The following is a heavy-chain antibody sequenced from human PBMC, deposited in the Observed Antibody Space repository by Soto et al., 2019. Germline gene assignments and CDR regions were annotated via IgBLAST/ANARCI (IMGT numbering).Heavy chain of an antibody. D-gene: IGHD2-2*01. J-gene: IGHJ5*02. Sequence: SETLSLTCTVSGGSISSYYWSWIRQPPGKGLEWIGYIYYSGSTNYNPSLKSRVTISVDTSKNQFSLKLSSVTAADTAVYHCARDPVGWFDPWGQGTLVTVSS. CDR3: ARDPVGWFDP. CDR1: GGSISSYY. CDR2: IYYSGST. V-gene: IGHV4-59*01.